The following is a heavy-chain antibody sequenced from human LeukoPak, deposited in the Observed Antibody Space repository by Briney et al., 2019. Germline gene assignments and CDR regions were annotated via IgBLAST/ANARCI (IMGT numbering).Heavy chain of an antibody. V-gene: IGHV3-33*01. CDR1: GFTFSSYG. Sequence: GGSLRLSCAASGFTFSSYGMHWVRQAPGKGLEWVAVIWYDGSNKYYADSVKGRFTISRDNSKNTLYLQINSLRAEDTAAYYCARDQRPDYGDHSPPDIWGQGTMVTVSS. J-gene: IGHJ3*02. D-gene: IGHD4-17*01. CDR2: IWYDGSNK. CDR3: ARDQRPDYGDHSPPDI.